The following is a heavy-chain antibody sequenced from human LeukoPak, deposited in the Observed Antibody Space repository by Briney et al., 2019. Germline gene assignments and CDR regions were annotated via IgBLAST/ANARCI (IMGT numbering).Heavy chain of an antibody. CDR1: GFTFSSYR. J-gene: IGHJ5*02. V-gene: IGHV3-21*01. CDR3: ARDGYCSGGSCYAPRFDP. CDR2: ISSSSSYI. Sequence: GGSLRLSCAASGFTFSSYRMNWVRQAPGKGPEWVSSISSSSSYIYYADSVRGRFTISRDNAKNSLYLQMNSLRAEDTAVYYCARDGYCSGGSCYAPRFDPWGQGILVTVSS. D-gene: IGHD2-15*01.